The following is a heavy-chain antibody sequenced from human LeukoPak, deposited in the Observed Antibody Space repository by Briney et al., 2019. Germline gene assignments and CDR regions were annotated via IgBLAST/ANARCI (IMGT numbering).Heavy chain of an antibody. J-gene: IGHJ4*02. D-gene: IGHD3-10*01. V-gene: IGHV4-59*01. CDR3: ARVGCYYGSGSYSLDY. CDR2: IYYSGRT. Sequence: SETLCLSCAVSGGSISSYYWSWVRQPPGKGLQWVWYIYYSGRTNYNPSLNSRVTISVDTYKNQFSLKLRSATAADTAMYGCARVGCYYGSGSYSLDYWGPRTLVTVAS. CDR1: GGSISSYY.